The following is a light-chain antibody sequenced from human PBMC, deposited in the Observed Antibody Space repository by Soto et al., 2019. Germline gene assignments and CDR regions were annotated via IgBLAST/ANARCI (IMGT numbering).Light chain of an antibody. Sequence: EIVMTQSPATLSVSPGERATLSCRASQSVSINLAWYQQKPGQAPRLLIYGASTRATGIPARFSGSGSETEFTLAISSLLSEDSAVYYCQQYHNWPPWTFGQGTKVEIK. CDR3: QQYHNWPPWT. CDR1: QSVSIN. V-gene: IGKV3-15*01. CDR2: GAS. J-gene: IGKJ1*01.